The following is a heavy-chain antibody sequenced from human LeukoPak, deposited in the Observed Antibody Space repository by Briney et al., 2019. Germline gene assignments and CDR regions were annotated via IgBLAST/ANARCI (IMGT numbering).Heavy chain of an antibody. CDR1: GDSVSGNSAA. Sequence: SQTLSLTCAISGDSVSGNSAAWNWIRQSPSRGLEWLGRTYYRSKWYNDYAESVKSRITINPDTTKNQFSLHLNSVTPEDTAVYYCARRRKIAAAGSFDYWGQGTLVTVSS. V-gene: IGHV6-1*01. CDR3: ARRRKIAAAGSFDY. D-gene: IGHD6-13*01. J-gene: IGHJ4*02. CDR2: TYYRSKWYN.